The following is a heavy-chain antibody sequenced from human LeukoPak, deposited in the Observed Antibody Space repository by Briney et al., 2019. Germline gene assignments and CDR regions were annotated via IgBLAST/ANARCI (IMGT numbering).Heavy chain of an antibody. Sequence: PSETLSLTCTVSGGSISSYYWSWIRQPPGKGLEWIGYIYYSGSTNYNPSLRSRVTISVDTSKNQFSLKLSSVTAADTAVYYCARGGGGYYDSSPLRHFQRWGQGTLVTVSS. CDR3: ARGGGGYYDSSPLRHFQR. V-gene: IGHV4-59*12. J-gene: IGHJ1*01. D-gene: IGHD3-22*01. CDR1: GGSISSYY. CDR2: IYYSGST.